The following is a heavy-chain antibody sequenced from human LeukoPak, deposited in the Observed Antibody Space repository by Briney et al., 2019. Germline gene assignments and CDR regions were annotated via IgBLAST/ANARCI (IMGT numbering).Heavy chain of an antibody. D-gene: IGHD2-2*01. CDR3: ARMPQVVPVSYYFDY. Sequence: SETLSLTCAVYGGSFSGYYWSWIRQPPGKWLEWIGSIYYSGSTYYNPSLKSRATISVDTSKNQFSLKVSSVTAADTAVYYCARMPQVVPVSYYFDYWGQGTLVTVSS. J-gene: IGHJ4*02. V-gene: IGHV4-34*01. CDR1: GGSFSGYY. CDR2: IYYSGST.